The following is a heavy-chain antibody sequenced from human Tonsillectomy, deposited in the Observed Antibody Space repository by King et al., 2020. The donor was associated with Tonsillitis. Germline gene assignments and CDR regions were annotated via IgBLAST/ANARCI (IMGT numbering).Heavy chain of an antibody. CDR2: ISYDGSNK. CDR3: AKELTSTRYSSGWPSFDY. CDR1: GFTFSSYG. V-gene: IGHV3-30*18. J-gene: IGHJ4*02. Sequence: VQLVESGGGVVQPGRSLRLSCAASGFTFSSYGMHWVRQAPGKGLEWVAVISYDGSNKYYADSVKGRFTISRDNSKNTLYLQMNSLRAEDTAVYYCAKELTSTRYSSGWPSFDYWGQGTLVTVSS. D-gene: IGHD6-19*01.